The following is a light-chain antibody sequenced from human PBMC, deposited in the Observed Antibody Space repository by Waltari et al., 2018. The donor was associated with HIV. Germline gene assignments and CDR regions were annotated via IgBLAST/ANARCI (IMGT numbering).Light chain of an antibody. CDR1: QIFNNIY. J-gene: IGKJ1*01. Sequence: ELVLTQSPGTLSLSPGERATLSCRASQIFNNIYLAWYQQKPGQAPRVLIYGASNRATGIPDRFTGSGSGTDFVLTINRLEPEDFAMYYCQHLDLGTGLWTFGQGTKVEIK. CDR3: QHLDLGTGLWT. V-gene: IGKV3-20*01. CDR2: GAS.